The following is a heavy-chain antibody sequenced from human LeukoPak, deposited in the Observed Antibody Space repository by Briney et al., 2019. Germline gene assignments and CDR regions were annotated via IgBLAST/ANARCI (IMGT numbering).Heavy chain of an antibody. V-gene: IGHV4-59*01. D-gene: IGHD3-10*01. Sequence: PSETLSLTCIVSVGSISSDYWSWIRQPPAKGLDWVGHIYYSGSTKYNPSHKSRVTISVDTSKNQFYLKLSSVTDADTAVYYCARSYYGSGRYGPQFDYWGQGTLVTVSS. CDR3: ARSYYGSGRYGPQFDY. CDR1: VGSISSDY. CDR2: IYYSGST. J-gene: IGHJ4*02.